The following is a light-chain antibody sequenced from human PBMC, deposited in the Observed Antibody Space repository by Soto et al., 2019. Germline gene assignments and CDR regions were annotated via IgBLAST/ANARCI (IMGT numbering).Light chain of an antibody. V-gene: IGKV3-15*01. CDR2: GAS. CDR1: QSVSNN. Sequence: EIVMTHSPATLSLSPGERATLSCRASQSVSNNLAWYQQKPGQAPRLLIYGASTRATAIPARFSGSGSGTDFTLTISRLQSEDFAVYFCQQYDNWPYTFGQGTKLEIK. CDR3: QQYDNWPYT. J-gene: IGKJ2*01.